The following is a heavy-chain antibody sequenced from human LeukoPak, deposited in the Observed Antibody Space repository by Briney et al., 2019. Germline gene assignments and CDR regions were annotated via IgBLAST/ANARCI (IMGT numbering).Heavy chain of an antibody. CDR1: GFTFSSYG. D-gene: IGHD3-10*01. CDR3: AKEGNYYGSGSYYSH. J-gene: IGHJ4*02. Sequence: PGGSLRLSCAASGFTFSSYGMHWVRQAPGKGLEWVAVISYDGSNKYYADSVKGRFTISRDNSKNTLYLQMNSLRAEDTAVYYCAKEGNYYGSGSYYSHWGQGTLVTVSS. V-gene: IGHV3-30*18. CDR2: ISYDGSNK.